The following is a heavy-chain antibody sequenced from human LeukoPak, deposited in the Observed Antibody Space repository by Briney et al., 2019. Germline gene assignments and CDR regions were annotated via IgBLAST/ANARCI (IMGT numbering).Heavy chain of an antibody. Sequence: GGSLRLSCAASGFTFSSYEMNWVRQAPGKGLEWLSYISSSSSAIFYADSVKGRFTVSRDNSKNSLYLQMNSLRVEDTAIYYCAREEADCGGDCFLLWDQGTLVTVSS. CDR1: GFTFSSYE. D-gene: IGHD2-21*02. J-gene: IGHJ4*02. CDR2: ISSSSSAI. V-gene: IGHV3-48*03. CDR3: AREEADCGGDCFLL.